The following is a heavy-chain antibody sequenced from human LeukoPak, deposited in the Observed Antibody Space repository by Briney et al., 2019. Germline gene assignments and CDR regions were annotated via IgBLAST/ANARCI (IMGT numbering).Heavy chain of an antibody. CDR2: VDHTGST. J-gene: IGHJ6*03. CDR1: DDSITMYY. CDR3: ARGRVSSSTWYSTYYYYFYMDV. Sequence: SGTLSLTCSVSDDSITMYYWTWIRQPPGKGLEWIGYVDHTGSTDFNPSLNGRVSISRDTTKNLFSLRLRSVTAADTAVYFCARGRVSSSTWYSTYYYYFYMDVWGKGTTVTVSS. V-gene: IGHV4-59*01. D-gene: IGHD1-1*01.